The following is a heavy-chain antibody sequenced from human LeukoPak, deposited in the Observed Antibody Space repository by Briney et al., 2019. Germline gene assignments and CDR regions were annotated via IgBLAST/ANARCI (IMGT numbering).Heavy chain of an antibody. CDR1: GYTLTELS. D-gene: IGHD2-2*01. V-gene: IGHV1-24*01. Sequence: ASVKVSCKVSGYTLTELSMHWVRQAPGKGLEWMGGFDPEDGETIYAQKFQGRVTMTEDTSTDTAYMELSSLRSEDTAVYYCARDILSGIVVVPDAFDIWGQGTMVTVSS. CDR3: ARDILSGIVVVPDAFDI. CDR2: FDPEDGET. J-gene: IGHJ3*02.